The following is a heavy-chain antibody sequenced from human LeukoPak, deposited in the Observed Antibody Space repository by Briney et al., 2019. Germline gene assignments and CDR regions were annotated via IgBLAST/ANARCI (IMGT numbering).Heavy chain of an antibody. CDR3: ARTGQQLGFYGMDV. V-gene: IGHV1-2*04. CDR1: GYTFTGYY. Sequence: ASVKVSCKASGYTFTGYYMHWVRQAPGQGLEWMGWINPNSGGTNYAQKLQGWVTMTRDTSISTAYMELSRLRPDDTAVYYCARTGQQLGFYGMDVWGQGTTVTVSS. J-gene: IGHJ6*02. CDR2: INPNSGGT. D-gene: IGHD6-13*01.